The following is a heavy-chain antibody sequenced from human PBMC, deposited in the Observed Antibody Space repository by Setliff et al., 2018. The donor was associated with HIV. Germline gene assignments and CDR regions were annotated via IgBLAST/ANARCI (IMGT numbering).Heavy chain of an antibody. V-gene: IGHV3-48*01. CDR2: IRSDNSNT. J-gene: IGHJ5*02. CDR1: GGSISSRN. Sequence: ETLSLTCAVSGGSISSRNWWSWVRQAPGKGLEWISYIRSDNSNTYYADSVRGRFTISRDNSKNTVYLQMNSLRAEDTAEYYCARGPLSSSWYNWFDPWGQGTLVTVSS. CDR3: ARGPLSSSWYNWFDP. D-gene: IGHD6-13*01.